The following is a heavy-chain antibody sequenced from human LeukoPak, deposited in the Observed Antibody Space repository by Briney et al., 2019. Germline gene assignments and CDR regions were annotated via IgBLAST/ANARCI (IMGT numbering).Heavy chain of an antibody. Sequence: GASVKVSCKASGYTFTSYGINWVRQAPGQGLEWVGWISANNGDTDYAQKFQARVTMTTDTSTSTAYMELRSLRSDDTAVYYCARESHVSREDSWGQGTLVTVSS. V-gene: IGHV1-18*01. D-gene: IGHD1-26*01. CDR2: ISANNGDT. CDR1: GYTFTSYG. CDR3: ARESHVSREDS. J-gene: IGHJ4*02.